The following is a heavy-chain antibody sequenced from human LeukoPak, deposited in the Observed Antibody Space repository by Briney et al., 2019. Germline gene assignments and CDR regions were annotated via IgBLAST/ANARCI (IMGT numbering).Heavy chain of an antibody. J-gene: IGHJ5*02. CDR1: GYTFTGYY. Sequence: ASVKVSCKASGYTFTGYYMHWVRQAPGQGLEWMGWINPNSGGTIYAQKFQGRVTMTRDTSISTAYMELSRLRSDDTAVYYCARDGDYYMRSWSDPWGQGTLVTVSS. V-gene: IGHV1-2*02. CDR3: ARDGDYYMRSWSDP. CDR2: INPNSGGT. D-gene: IGHD4-17*01.